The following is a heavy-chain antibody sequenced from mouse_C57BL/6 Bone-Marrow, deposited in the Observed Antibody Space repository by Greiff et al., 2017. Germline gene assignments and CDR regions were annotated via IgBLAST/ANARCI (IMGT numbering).Heavy chain of an antibody. CDR3: ARGGNYTSYFDY. CDR1: GYSITSGYD. Sequence: EVKLVESGPGMVKPSQSLSLTCTVTGYSITSGYDWHWIRHFPGNKLEWMGYISYSGSTNYNPSLKSRISITHDTSKNHFFLKLNSVTTEGTATYYCARGGNYTSYFDYWGQGTTLTVSS. D-gene: IGHD2-1*01. V-gene: IGHV3-1*01. J-gene: IGHJ2*01. CDR2: ISYSGST.